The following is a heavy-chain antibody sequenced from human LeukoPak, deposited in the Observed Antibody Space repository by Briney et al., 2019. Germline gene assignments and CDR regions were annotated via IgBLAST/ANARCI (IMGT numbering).Heavy chain of an antibody. Sequence: GGTLRLSCAASGFTFSSYSMNSVSEAPGKGVGRVSYISSSSSTINYADSVKVRFTIYRENAKNSLYLNMNSLRAEDTPVYYFARRTQRECCSGSGCYNRDFWGRRTLVTVSS. D-gene: IGHD2-15*01. CDR1: GFTFSSYS. V-gene: IGHV3-48*01. J-gene: IGHJ4*02. CDR2: ISSSSSTI. CDR3: ARRTQRECCSGSGCYNRDF.